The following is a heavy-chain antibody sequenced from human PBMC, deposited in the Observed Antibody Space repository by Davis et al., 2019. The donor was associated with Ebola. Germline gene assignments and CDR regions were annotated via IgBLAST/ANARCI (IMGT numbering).Heavy chain of an antibody. CDR3: ATQWELLFDY. J-gene: IGHJ4*02. D-gene: IGHD1-26*01. CDR2: IYYSGST. V-gene: IGHV4-61*01. Sequence: MPSETLSLTCTVSGGSVSSSNYYWNWIRQPPGKGLEWIGYIYYSGSTNYIPSLKSRVTISVDTSKNQFSLKLSSVTAADTAVYYCATQWELLFDYWGQGTLVTVSS. CDR1: GGSVSSSNYY.